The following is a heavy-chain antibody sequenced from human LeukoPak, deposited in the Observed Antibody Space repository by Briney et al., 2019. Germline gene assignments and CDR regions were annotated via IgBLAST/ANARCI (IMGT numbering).Heavy chain of an antibody. CDR1: GGSFSGYY. D-gene: IGHD3-22*01. CDR2: INHSGST. Sequence: SETLSLTCAVYGGSFSGYYWSWIRQPPGKGLEWIGEINHSGSTNYNPSLKSRVTISVDTSKNPFSPKLSSVTAADTAVYYCASRPPYYYDSNGFYPLGYGLDGWGQGTTVTVSS. CDR3: ASRPPYYYDSNGFYPLGYGLDG. V-gene: IGHV4-34*01. J-gene: IGHJ6*02.